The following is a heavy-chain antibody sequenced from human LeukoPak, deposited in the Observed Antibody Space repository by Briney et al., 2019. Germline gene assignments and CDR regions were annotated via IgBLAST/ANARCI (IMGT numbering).Heavy chain of an antibody. D-gene: IGHD4-17*01. V-gene: IGHV4-31*03. CDR2: IYYSGST. Sequence: PSESLSLTSTVSAASITSGGYYWSWIRQHPGKGLEWIGYIYYSGSTYYNPSLKSRVTISVDTSKNQFSLKLSSVTAADTAVYYCARNNDFGDYGYFDLWGRGTLVTVSS. CDR3: ARNNDFGDYGYFDL. CDR1: AASITSGGYY. J-gene: IGHJ2*01.